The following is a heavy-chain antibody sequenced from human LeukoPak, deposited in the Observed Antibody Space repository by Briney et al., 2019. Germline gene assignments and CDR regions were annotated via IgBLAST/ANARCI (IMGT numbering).Heavy chain of an antibody. V-gene: IGHV3-48*03. CDR1: GFTFDDYA. Sequence: GGSLRLSCAASGFTFDDYAMHWVRQAPGKGLEWVSYISSSGSTIYYADSVKGRFTIPRDNAKNSLYLQMNSLRAEDTAVYYCAREGDTYGGTSADIWGQGTMVTVSS. D-gene: IGHD3-10*01. J-gene: IGHJ3*02. CDR3: AREGDTYGGTSADI. CDR2: ISSSGSTI.